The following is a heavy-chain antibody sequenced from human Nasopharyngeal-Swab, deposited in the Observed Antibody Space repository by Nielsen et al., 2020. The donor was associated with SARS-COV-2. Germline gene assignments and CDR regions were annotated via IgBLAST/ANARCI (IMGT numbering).Heavy chain of an antibody. CDR2: ISDTGDTT. Sequence: GSLRLSCAVSGFTFSGYSMHWVRQAPGKGLEYVSAISDTGDTTYYARSVRGRFTISRDNSKNTLFLQMGSLRTEDVAVYYCVRDQRLGVPMALGRAVFDYWGQGTLVTVSS. CDR1: GFTFSGYS. V-gene: IGHV3-64*01. J-gene: IGHJ4*02. D-gene: IGHD2-8*01. CDR3: VRDQRLGVPMALGRAVFDY.